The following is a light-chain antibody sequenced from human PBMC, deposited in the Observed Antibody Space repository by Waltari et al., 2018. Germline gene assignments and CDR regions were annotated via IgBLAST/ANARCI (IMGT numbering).Light chain of an antibody. CDR2: AAP. V-gene: IGKV1-8*01. CDR1: QDINRF. J-gene: IGKJ3*01. CDR3: QQYYNYPFT. Sequence: IRITQSPSSLAASTGDRVTITCRASQDINRFLAWYQQKPGKAPNLVIYAAPSLQSWVPLRFSGTGSGTDFTLTITSLQSEDFATYYCQQYYNYPFTFGPGTKVDV.